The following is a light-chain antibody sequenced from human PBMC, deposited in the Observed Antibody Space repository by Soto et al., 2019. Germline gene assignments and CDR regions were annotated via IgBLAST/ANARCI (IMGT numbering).Light chain of an antibody. CDR2: GAS. Sequence: ELVMTQSPATLSVSPGERATLSCRASQSVSSNLAWYQQKPGQAPRLLIYGASTRATGIPARFSGSGSGTEFTLTISSLQSEDFATYYCQQSDTFPATFGGGTKVDIK. CDR3: QQSDTFPAT. J-gene: IGKJ4*01. CDR1: QSVSSN. V-gene: IGKV3-15*01.